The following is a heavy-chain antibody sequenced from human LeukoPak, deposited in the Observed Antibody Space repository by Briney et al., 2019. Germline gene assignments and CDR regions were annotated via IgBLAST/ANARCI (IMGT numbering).Heavy chain of an antibody. J-gene: IGHJ5*02. V-gene: IGHV4-4*09. CDR2: IYTRGTT. Sequence: SETLSLTWTVSGASMSSYYWSWIRQPPGKGLEWIGYIYTRGTTNYNPSLKSRVTVSVDASKNQFSLKLSSVTAADTAVYYCAIKKGGWFGPWGQGTLVTVSS. CDR1: GASMSSYY. D-gene: IGHD1-26*01. CDR3: AIKKGGWFGP.